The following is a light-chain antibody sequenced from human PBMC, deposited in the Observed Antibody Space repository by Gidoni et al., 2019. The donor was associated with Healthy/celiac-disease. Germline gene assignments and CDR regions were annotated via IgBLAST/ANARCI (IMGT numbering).Light chain of an antibody. CDR2: AAS. V-gene: IGKV1-39*01. Sequence: IQMTHSPSSLSASVGDRVTITCRASQSISSYLHWYQQKPGKAPKLLIYAASRLQSGVPSRFSGRGSGTDFTLTISSLQPEDFATYYCQQSYSTPGTFGQGTKVEIK. CDR1: QSISSY. CDR3: QQSYSTPGT. J-gene: IGKJ1*01.